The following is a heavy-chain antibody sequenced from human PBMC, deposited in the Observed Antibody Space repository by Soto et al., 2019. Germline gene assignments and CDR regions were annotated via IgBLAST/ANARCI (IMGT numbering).Heavy chain of an antibody. CDR3: ARPHKDRPIYYRLDV. CDR1: GFTFGDYS. CDR2: INSRSSSL. J-gene: IGHJ6*02. Sequence: EVQLVESGGGLVQPGGSLRLSCVASGFTFGDYSMIWVRQAPGKGLEWVSYINSRSSSLYYADSVKGRFTISRDNVWNSLYLQINSLRDEDTAVYYCARPHKDRPIYYRLDVWGQGTTVTVSS. V-gene: IGHV3-48*02.